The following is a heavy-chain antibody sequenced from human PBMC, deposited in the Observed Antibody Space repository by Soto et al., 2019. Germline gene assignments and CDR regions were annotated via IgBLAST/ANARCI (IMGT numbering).Heavy chain of an antibody. D-gene: IGHD2-15*01. Sequence: GGSLRLSCAASGFTFSSYWMHLVRQAPGKGLVWVSRINSDGSSTSYADSVKGRFTISRDNAKNTLYLQMNSLRAEDTAVYYCARFEVVVGDNYYYYGMDVLHQETTVTISS. CDR3: ARFEVVVGDNYYYYGMDV. CDR2: INSDGSST. CDR1: GFTFSSYW. J-gene: IGHJ6*01. V-gene: IGHV3-74*01.